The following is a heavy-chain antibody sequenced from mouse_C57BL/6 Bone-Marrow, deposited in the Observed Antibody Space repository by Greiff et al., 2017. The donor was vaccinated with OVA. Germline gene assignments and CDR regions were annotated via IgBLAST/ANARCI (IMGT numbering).Heavy chain of an antibody. CDR2: IYPGSGST. D-gene: IGHD1-1*01. V-gene: IGHV1-55*01. CDR3: ARGYYGSPFAY. Sequence: QVQLQQSGAELVKPGASVKMSCKASGYTFTSYWITWVKQRPGQGLEWIGDIYPGSGSTNYNGKFKSKATLTVDTSSSTAYMQLSSLTSEDSAVYYCARGYYGSPFAYWGQGTLVTVSA. CDR1: GYTFTSYW. J-gene: IGHJ3*01.